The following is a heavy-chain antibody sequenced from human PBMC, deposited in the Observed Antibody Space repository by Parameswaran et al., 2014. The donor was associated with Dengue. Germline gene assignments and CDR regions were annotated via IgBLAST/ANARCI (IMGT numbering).Heavy chain of an antibody. V-gene: IGHV1-18*01. CDR3: ARSQSGYDPILGY. J-gene: IGHJ4*02. Sequence: SWVRQAPGQGLEWMGWISAYNGNTNYAQKLQGRVTMTTDTSTSTAYMELRSLRSDDTAVYYCARSQSGYDPILGYWGQGTLVTVSS. D-gene: IGHD5-12*01. CDR2: ISAYNGNT.